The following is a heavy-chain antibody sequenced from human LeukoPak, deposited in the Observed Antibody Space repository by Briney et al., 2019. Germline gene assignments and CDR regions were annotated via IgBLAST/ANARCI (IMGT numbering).Heavy chain of an antibody. CDR2: MNPNSGNT. CDR3: ARVQGSSSGWYVFGGGYYYYYMDV. Sequence: ASVKVSCKASGYTFTSYDINWVRQATGQGLEWMGWMNPNSGNTGYAQKFQGRVTITRNTSISTAYMELSSLRSEDTAVYYCARVQGSSSGWYVFGGGYYYYYMDVWGKGTTVTVSS. CDR1: GYTFTSYD. J-gene: IGHJ6*03. V-gene: IGHV1-8*03. D-gene: IGHD6-19*01.